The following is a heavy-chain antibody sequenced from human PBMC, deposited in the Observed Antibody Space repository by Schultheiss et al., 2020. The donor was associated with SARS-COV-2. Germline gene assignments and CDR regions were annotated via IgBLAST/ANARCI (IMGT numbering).Heavy chain of an antibody. Sequence: SETLSLTCAVYGGSFSANYWSWIRQPPGKGLEWIGEVFHSGSTKYNPSLKSRVTLSVDTSKNQFSLKLTSVTAADTAVYYCAGAGDDYFGSGSPLSFAYWGQGTLVTVSS. CDR2: VFHSGST. V-gene: IGHV4-34*12. D-gene: IGHD3-10*01. CDR1: GGSFSANY. J-gene: IGHJ4*02. CDR3: AGAGDDYFGSGSPLSFAY.